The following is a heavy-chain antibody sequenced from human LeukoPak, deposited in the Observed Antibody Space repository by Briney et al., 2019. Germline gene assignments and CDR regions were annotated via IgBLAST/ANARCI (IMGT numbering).Heavy chain of an antibody. J-gene: IGHJ4*02. Sequence: ASVKVSCKASGYTFTSYGISWVRQAPGQGLEWMGWISAYNGNTNYAQKLQGRVTMTTDTSTSTAYMEVNSLTSDDTAVYYCATSGSSLLPPPGFDIWGQGTLVTVSS. CDR3: ATSGSSLLPPPGFDI. CDR1: GYTFTSYG. V-gene: IGHV1-18*01. D-gene: IGHD3-16*02. CDR2: ISAYNGNT.